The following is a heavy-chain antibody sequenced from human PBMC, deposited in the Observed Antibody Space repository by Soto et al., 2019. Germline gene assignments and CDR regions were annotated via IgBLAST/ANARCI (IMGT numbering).Heavy chain of an antibody. CDR3: ARGSGQWLAYDAFDI. Sequence: GGSLRRSCAASGFTFSSCSMNWVRQAPGKGLEWVSYISSSSSHIYYADSVKGRFTISRDNAKNSLYLQMNSLRDEDTAVYYCARGSGQWLAYDAFDIWGQGTMVTVSS. V-gene: IGHV3-48*02. J-gene: IGHJ3*02. CDR1: GFTFSSCS. D-gene: IGHD6-19*01. CDR2: ISSSSSHI.